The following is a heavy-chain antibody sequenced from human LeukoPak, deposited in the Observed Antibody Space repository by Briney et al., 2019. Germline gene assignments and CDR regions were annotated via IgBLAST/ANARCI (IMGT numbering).Heavy chain of an antibody. CDR1: GFTFSSYS. CDR2: ISSSSSYV. D-gene: IGHD3-10*01. J-gene: IGHJ4*02. CDR3: ARPHYYGSGSYRYYFDY. Sequence: GGSLRLSCAASGFTFSSYSMNWVRQAPGKGLEWVSSISSSSSYVYYADSVKGRFTISRDNAKDSLYLQMNSLRAEDTAVYYCARPHYYGSGSYRYYFDYWGQGTLVTVSS. V-gene: IGHV3-21*01.